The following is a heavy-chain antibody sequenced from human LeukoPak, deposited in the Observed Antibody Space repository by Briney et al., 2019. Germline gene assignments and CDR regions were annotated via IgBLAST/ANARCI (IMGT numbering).Heavy chain of an antibody. CDR1: GFTFSSYA. D-gene: IGHD2-15*01. CDR3: AKTGYCSGGSCYGWFDR. V-gene: IGHV3-23*01. Sequence: GGSLRLSCAASGFTFSSYAMSWVRQAPGKGLEWVSAISGSGGSTYYADSVKGRFTISRDNSKSTLYLQMNSLRAEDTAVYYCAKTGYCSGGSCYGWFDRWGQGTLVTVSS. CDR2: ISGSGGST. J-gene: IGHJ5*02.